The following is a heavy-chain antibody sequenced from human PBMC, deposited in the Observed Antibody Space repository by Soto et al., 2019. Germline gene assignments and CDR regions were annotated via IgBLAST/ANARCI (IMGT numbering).Heavy chain of an antibody. CDR1: VYTFTNYV. V-gene: IGHV1-46*01. J-gene: IGHJ6*02. Sequence: ASVKVSCKTSVYTFTNYVVHWVRQAPGQGLEWMGAINPGNRITNYALKFQGRVTMTMDTSTNTVYLELSSLRSEDTAVYSCAKDPNYYDFWAGSYYFHGFDVWGQGTTVTVSS. CDR2: INPGNRIT. D-gene: IGHD3-3*01. CDR3: AKDPNYYDFWAGSYYFHGFDV.